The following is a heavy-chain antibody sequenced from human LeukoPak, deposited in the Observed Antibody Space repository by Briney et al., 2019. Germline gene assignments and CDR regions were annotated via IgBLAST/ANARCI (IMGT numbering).Heavy chain of an antibody. CDR2: ISSSSSYI. CDR3: ARGYSSGWYAFDY. CDR1: GFTFSSYS. J-gene: IGHJ4*02. V-gene: IGHV3-21*01. D-gene: IGHD6-19*01. Sequence: PGGSLRLSCAASGFTFSSYSMNWVRQAPGKGLEWVSSISSSSSYIYYADSVKGRFTISRDNAKNSLYLQMNSLRAEDTAVYYCARGYSSGWYAFDYWGQGTLVTVSS.